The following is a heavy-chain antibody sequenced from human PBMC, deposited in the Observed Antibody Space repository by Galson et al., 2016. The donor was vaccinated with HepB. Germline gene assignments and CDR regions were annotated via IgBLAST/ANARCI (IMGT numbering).Heavy chain of an antibody. Sequence: SVKVSCKASGGTFSSYAFTWVRQAPGQGLEWMGGIIPIFGTPNYAQKFQGRVTITADESTSTAYMELSSLRSEDTAVYYCARGNQLLSMVYAPGDAFDIWGQGTMVTVSS. CDR2: IIPIFGTP. CDR3: ARGNQLLSMVYAPGDAFDI. V-gene: IGHV1-69*13. D-gene: IGHD2-8*01. CDR1: GGTFSSYA. J-gene: IGHJ3*02.